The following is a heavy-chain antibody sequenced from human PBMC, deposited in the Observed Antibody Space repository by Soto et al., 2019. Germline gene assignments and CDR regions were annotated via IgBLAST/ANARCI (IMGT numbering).Heavy chain of an antibody. CDR1: GFTFDDYA. Sequence: PGGSLRLSCAASGFTFDDYAMHWVRQAPGKGLEWVSGISWNSGSIGYADSVKGRFTISRDNAKNSLYLQMNSLRAEDTALYYCAKDYYQHYYYYMDVWGKGTTVTVSS. CDR2: ISWNSGSI. V-gene: IGHV3-9*01. CDR3: AKDYYQHYYYYMDV. J-gene: IGHJ6*03. D-gene: IGHD2-2*01.